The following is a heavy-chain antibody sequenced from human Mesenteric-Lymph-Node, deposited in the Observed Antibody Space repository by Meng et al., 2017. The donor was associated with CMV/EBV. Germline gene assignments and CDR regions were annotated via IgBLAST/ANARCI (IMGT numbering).Heavy chain of an antibody. CDR3: ARARYCSSTSCYGSYYYYGIDV. D-gene: IGHD2-2*01. J-gene: IGHJ6*02. V-gene: IGHV1-69*05. Sequence: SVKVSCKASGGTFSSYAISWVRQAPGQGLEWMGGIIPIFGTANYAQKFQGRVTITTDESTSTAYMELSSLRSEDTAVYYCARARYCSSTSCYGSYYYYGIDVWGQGTTVTVSS. CDR1: GGTFSSYA. CDR2: IIPIFGTA.